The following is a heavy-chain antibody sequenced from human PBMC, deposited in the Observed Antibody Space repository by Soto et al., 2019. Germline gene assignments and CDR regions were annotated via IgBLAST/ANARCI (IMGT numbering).Heavy chain of an antibody. V-gene: IGHV2-5*02. D-gene: IGHD3-3*02. CDR3: AHTVQPRISDY. CDR1: GFSLSTSGVG. J-gene: IGHJ4*02. CDR2: IYWDDDK. Sequence: QITLKESGPTLVKPTQTLTLTCTFSGFSLSTSGVGVGGSRQPPGKALEWLALIYWDDDKRYSPSLNNRLTITKDTSKNQVVRTMTNVDPMDTATYYCAHTVQPRISDYWGQGTLVTVAS.